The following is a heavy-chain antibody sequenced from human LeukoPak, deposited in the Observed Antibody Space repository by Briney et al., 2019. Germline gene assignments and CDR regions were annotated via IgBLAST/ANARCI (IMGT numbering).Heavy chain of an antibody. CDR2: IYYSGST. J-gene: IGHJ6*02. CDR1: GGSISSYH. V-gene: IGHV4-59*01. Sequence: SETLSLTCAVYGGSISSYHWSWIRQPPGKGLEWIGYIYYSGSTNYNPSLKSRVTISVDTSKNQFSLKLSSVTAADTAVYYCARDRIAVADHYYYYYGMDVWGQGTTVTVSS. CDR3: ARDRIAVADHYYYYYGMDV. D-gene: IGHD6-19*01.